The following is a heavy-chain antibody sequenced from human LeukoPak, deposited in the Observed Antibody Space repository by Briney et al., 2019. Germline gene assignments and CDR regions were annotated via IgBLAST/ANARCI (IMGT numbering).Heavy chain of an antibody. CDR1: GGSFSKYY. J-gene: IGHJ5*02. CDR2: VYYNGDT. Sequence: SETLSLTRTVSGGSFSKYYWSWIRQPPGKGLECIGDVYYNGDTNYNPSLKSRVTISVDTSKNQFSLKLTSVTAADTAVYYCARSEYYDFWSGFNWFDPWGQGTLVTVSS. V-gene: IGHV4-59*12. D-gene: IGHD3-3*01. CDR3: ARSEYYDFWSGFNWFDP.